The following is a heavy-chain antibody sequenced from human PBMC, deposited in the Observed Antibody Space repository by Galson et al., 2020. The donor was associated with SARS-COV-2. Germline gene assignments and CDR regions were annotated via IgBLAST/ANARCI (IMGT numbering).Heavy chain of an antibody. J-gene: IGHJ4*02. CDR1: GFTFSSYD. CDR3: ARVSYDILTGYYDY. D-gene: IGHD3-9*01. Sequence: GGSLRLSCAASGFTFSSYDMHWVRQATGNGLEWVSAIGTAADTYYPGSVKGRFTISRENAKNSLYLQMNSLRAGDTAVYYCARVSYDILTGYYDYWGQGTLVTVSS. V-gene: IGHV3-13*01. CDR2: IGTAADT.